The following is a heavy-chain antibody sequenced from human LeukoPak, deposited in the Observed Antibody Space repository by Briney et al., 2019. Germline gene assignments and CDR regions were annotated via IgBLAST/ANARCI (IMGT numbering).Heavy chain of an antibody. D-gene: IGHD3-22*01. V-gene: IGHV4-38-2*02. CDR3: ARAVDSSGFSCFQH. Sequence: SETLSLTCTVSGHSIINSYYWGWIRQPPGKGLEWIGSIYHTGATYYNPSLKSRVTISVDTSKNQFSLKLNSVTAADTAVYYCARAVDSSGFSCFQHWGQGTLVTVSS. CDR1: GHSIINSYY. J-gene: IGHJ1*01. CDR2: IYHTGAT.